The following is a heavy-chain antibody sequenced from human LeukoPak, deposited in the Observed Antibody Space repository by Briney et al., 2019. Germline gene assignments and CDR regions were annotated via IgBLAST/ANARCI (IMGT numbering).Heavy chain of an antibody. Sequence: GGSLRLSCAASGFTFSSYGMHWVRQAPGKGLEWVAVISYDGSNKYYADPVKGRFTISRDNSKNTLYLQMNSLRAEDTAVYYCAADFDYWGQGTLVTVSS. CDR1: GFTFSSYG. J-gene: IGHJ4*02. CDR3: AADFDY. CDR2: ISYDGSNK. V-gene: IGHV3-30*03.